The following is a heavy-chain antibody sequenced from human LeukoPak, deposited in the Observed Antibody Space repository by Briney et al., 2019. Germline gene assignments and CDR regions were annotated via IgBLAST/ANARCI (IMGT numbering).Heavy chain of an antibody. CDR3: AKEPAEYSSGWYYDD. CDR2: IRYDGSNK. J-gene: IGHJ4*02. V-gene: IGHV3-30*02. D-gene: IGHD6-19*01. Sequence: GGSLRLSCAASGFTFSSYGMHWVRQAPGKGLDWVAFIRYDGSNKYYADSVKGRFTISRDNSKNTLYLQMNSLRAEDTAVYYCAKEPAEYSSGWYYDDWGRGTRVTVSS. CDR1: GFTFSSYG.